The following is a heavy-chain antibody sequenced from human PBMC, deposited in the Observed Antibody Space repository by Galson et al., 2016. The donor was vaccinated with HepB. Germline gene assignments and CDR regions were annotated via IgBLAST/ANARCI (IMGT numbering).Heavy chain of an antibody. J-gene: IGHJ4*02. CDR3: ATDFGDYDSLQYFDH. CDR1: GGTFSSYG. V-gene: IGHV1-69*04. Sequence: SVKVSCKASGGTFSSYGINWVRQAPGQGLEWMGRIVPRLNVVKYAQKLQGRVTTTADKSTSTAYMELSSLRSDDTAVYYCATDFGDYDSLQYFDHWGQGTLATVSS. CDR2: IVPRLNVV. D-gene: IGHD3-22*01.